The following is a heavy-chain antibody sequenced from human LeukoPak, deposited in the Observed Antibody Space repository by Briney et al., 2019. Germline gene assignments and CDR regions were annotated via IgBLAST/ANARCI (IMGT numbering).Heavy chain of an antibody. CDR1: GGSISSYY. J-gene: IGHJ3*02. CDR3: AREAYDSSGYYAFDI. D-gene: IGHD3-22*01. CDR2: IYYSGST. Sequence: SETLSLTCTVSGGSISSYYWSWIRQPPGKGLEWIGYIYYSGSTNYNPSLKSRVTISVDTSKNQFSLKLSSVTAADTAVYYCAREAYDSSGYYAFDIWGQGTMVTVSS. V-gene: IGHV4-59*01.